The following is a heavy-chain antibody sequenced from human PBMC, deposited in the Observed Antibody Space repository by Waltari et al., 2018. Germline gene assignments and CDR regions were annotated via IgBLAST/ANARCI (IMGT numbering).Heavy chain of an antibody. V-gene: IGHV1-46*01. J-gene: IGHJ3*02. CDR2: SNPSGGST. D-gene: IGHD6-6*01. CDR1: GYTFTSYY. CDR3: ARAGVAYSSSGAFDI. Sequence: QVQLVQSGAEVKKPGASVTVSCKASGYTFTSYYMHWVRQAPGQGLEWMGISNPSGGSTSYTQKFQGRVTMTRDTSTSTVYMELSSLRSEDTAVYYCARAGVAYSSSGAFDIWGQGTMVTVSS.